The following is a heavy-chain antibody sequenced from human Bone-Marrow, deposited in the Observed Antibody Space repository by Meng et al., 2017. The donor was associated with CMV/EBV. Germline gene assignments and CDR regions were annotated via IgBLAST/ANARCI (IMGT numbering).Heavy chain of an antibody. V-gene: IGHV3-30*02. D-gene: IGHD6-6*01. CDR3: AKDASSSLDY. CDR1: GFTFSSYG. Sequence: GESLKLSCAASGFTFSSYGMHWVRQAPGKGLEWVAFIRYDGSNKYSGDAVTGRFTISRDNSKNTLYLQMNSLRAEDTAVYYCAKDASSSLDYWGQGTLVTVSS. CDR2: IRYDGSNK. J-gene: IGHJ4*02.